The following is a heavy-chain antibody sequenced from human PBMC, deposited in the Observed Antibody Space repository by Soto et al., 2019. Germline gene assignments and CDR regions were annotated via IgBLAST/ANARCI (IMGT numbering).Heavy chain of an antibody. V-gene: IGHV4-39*01. D-gene: IGHD5-12*01. Sequence: SETRSLACRVGGVCSSRRSYYRGWNRQPPGKRLEWIGSIYYSGSTYYNPSLKSRVTISVDTSKNQFSLKLSSVTAADTAVFYCAGHPIGYSGYDSDYWGQGTLVTVSS. CDR3: AGHPIGYSGYDSDY. J-gene: IGHJ4*02. CDR2: IYYSGST. CDR1: GVCSSRRSYY.